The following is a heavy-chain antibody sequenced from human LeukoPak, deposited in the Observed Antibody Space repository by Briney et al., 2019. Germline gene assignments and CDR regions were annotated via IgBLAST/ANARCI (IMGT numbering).Heavy chain of an antibody. V-gene: IGHV3-23*01. CDR2: ISGSGGST. Sequence: GGSLRLSCAASGFTFSSYAMSWVRQAPGKGLEWVSAISGSGGSTYYADSVKGGFTISRDNSKNTLYLQMNSLRAEDTAVYYCAKVYYYDSSGANDYWGQGTLVTVSS. J-gene: IGHJ4*02. CDR3: AKVYYYDSSGANDY. CDR1: GFTFSSYA. D-gene: IGHD3-22*01.